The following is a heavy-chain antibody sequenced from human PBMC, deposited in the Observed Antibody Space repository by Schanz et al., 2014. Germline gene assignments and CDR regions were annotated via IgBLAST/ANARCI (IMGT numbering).Heavy chain of an antibody. CDR1: GFTFRSHN. CDR2: ISSSSSYI. D-gene: IGHD1-26*01. J-gene: IGHJ4*02. CDR3: AREVGGSFGQHY. Sequence: EVQLVESGGGLVQPGGSLRLSCAASGFTFRSHNMNWVLQAPGKGLEWVSFISSSSSYIYYADSVKGRFTISRDNAKNLMYLHLNSLRAEDTAVYYCAREVGGSFGQHYWGQGALVTVSS. V-gene: IGHV3-21*01.